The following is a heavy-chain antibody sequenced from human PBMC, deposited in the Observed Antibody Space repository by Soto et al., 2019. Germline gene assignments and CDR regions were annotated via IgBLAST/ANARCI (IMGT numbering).Heavy chain of an antibody. D-gene: IGHD6-19*01. CDR1: GGTFSSYA. Sequence: SVKVPCKASGGTFSSYAISWVRQAPGQGIEWMGGIIPIFGTANYAQKFQGRGTITADESTGTAYMELISLGSEDTAVYYWASRNSSDAITGGQNYYSYYGMDVWGQGTTVTVSS. CDR2: IIPIFGTA. CDR3: ASRNSSDAITGGQNYYSYYGMDV. V-gene: IGHV1-69*13. J-gene: IGHJ6*02.